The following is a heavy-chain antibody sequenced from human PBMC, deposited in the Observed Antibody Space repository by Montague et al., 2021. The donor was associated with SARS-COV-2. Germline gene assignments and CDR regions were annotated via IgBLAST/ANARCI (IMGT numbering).Heavy chain of an antibody. CDR1: GFTFSAYP. CDR3: ARGFAYPYGELAN. V-gene: IGHV3-30*09. CDR2: IRHDGSKK. D-gene: IGHD3-10*01. Sequence: SLRLSCAASGFTFSAYPIHWVRQAPGKGLEWVATIRHDGSKKKHADSVKGRFAISRDNSENLVYLQMDSLREEDTAIYYCARGFAYPYGELANWGQGTLVTVSS. J-gene: IGHJ4*02.